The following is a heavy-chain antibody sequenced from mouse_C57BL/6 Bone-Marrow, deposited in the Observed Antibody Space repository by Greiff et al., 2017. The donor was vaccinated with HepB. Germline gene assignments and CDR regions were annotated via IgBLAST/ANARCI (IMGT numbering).Heavy chain of an antibody. CDR2: IDPSDSYT. V-gene: IGHV1-59*01. CDR3: ARKIDYAMDY. CDR1: GYTFTSYW. J-gene: IGHJ4*01. Sequence: QVHVKQPGAELVRPGTSVKLSCKASGYTFTSYWMHWVKQRPGQGLEWIGVIDPSDSYTNYNQKFKGKATLTVDTSSSTAYMQLSSLTSEDSAVYYCARKIDYAMDYWGQGTSVTVSS. D-gene: IGHD5-1-1*01.